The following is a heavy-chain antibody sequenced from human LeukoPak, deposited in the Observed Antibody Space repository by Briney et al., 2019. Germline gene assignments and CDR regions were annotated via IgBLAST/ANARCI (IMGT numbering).Heavy chain of an antibody. J-gene: IGHJ6*02. V-gene: IGHV3-23*01. CDR1: GFTFSSYA. D-gene: IGHD3-22*01. Sequence: PGGSLRLSCAASGFTFSSYAVIWVRQAPGKGLEWVSAISGSSGSTYYADSVKGRFTISRDNSKNTLYLQMNSLRAEDTAVYYCARKWYYYDSSGPAGMDVWGQGTTVTVSS. CDR2: ISGSSGST. CDR3: ARKWYYYDSSGPAGMDV.